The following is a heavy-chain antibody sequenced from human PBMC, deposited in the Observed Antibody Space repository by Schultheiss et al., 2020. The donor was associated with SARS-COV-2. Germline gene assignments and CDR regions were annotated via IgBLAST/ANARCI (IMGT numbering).Heavy chain of an antibody. V-gene: IGHV4-39*01. Sequence: SETLSLTCTVSGGSISSGGYYWSWIRQPPGKGLEWIGSIYYSGSTYYNPSLKSRVTISVDTSKNQFSLKLSSVTAADTAVYYCASYIVVVVAATFDYWGQGTLVTVSS. CDR2: IYYSGST. J-gene: IGHJ4*02. CDR1: GGSISSGGYY. CDR3: ASYIVVVVAATFDY. D-gene: IGHD2-15*01.